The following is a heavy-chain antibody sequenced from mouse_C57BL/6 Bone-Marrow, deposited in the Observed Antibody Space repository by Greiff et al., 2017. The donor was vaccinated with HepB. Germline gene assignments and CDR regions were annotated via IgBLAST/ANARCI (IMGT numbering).Heavy chain of an antibody. D-gene: IGHD1-1*01. CDR1: GYTFTDYY. Sequence: QVQLKQSGAELVRPGASVKLSCKASGYTFTDYYINWVKQRPGQGLEWIARIYPGSGNTYYNEKFKGKATLTAEKSSSTAYMQLSSLTSEDSAVYFCARGIFPYYYGSSLYYFDYWGQGTTLTVSS. CDR3: ARGIFPYYYGSSLYYFDY. V-gene: IGHV1-76*01. CDR2: IYPGSGNT. J-gene: IGHJ2*01.